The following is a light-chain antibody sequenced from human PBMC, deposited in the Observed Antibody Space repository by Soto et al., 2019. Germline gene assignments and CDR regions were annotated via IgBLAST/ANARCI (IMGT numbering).Light chain of an antibody. Sequence: EIVLTQSPCTLSLSPGERATLSCRASQSVSSSYLAWYQQKPGQAPSLLIYGASSRATGIPDRFSGSGSGTDFTLTISRLEPEDFAVYFCQQYGNSPPNTFGQGTKVDIK. CDR1: QSVSSSY. CDR3: QQYGNSPPNT. CDR2: GAS. V-gene: IGKV3-20*01. J-gene: IGKJ2*01.